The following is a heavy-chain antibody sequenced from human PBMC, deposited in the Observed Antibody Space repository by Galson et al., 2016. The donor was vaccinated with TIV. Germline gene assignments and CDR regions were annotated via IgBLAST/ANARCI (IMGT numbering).Heavy chain of an antibody. V-gene: IGHV1-69*13. D-gene: IGHD3-22*01. J-gene: IGHJ4*02. CDR2: ITTIFGTT. CDR3: ARVRGEFYDSSGYYDS. CDR1: GVIFRNFA. Sequence: SVKVSCKASGVIFRNFAITWVRQAPGQGLEWMGRITTIFGTTKYAQKFQGRVTLTADDSTSTAYMELSFLRSEDTAIYYCARVRGEFYDSSGYYDSWGQGTLVSVSS.